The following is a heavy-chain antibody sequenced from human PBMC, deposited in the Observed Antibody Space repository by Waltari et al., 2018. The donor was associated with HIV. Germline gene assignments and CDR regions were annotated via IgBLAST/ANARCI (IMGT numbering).Heavy chain of an antibody. V-gene: IGHV3-74*01. CDR2: IKSDGSST. CDR1: GFTFSTYW. CDR3: ATPIMIAFGGDDF. Sequence: ELQLVESGGGLVQPGGSLRLSCAASGFTFSTYWMHWVRQVQGKGLVWVARIKSDGSSTSYADSVKGRFTVSRDNAKNTLYLQMNSLRPEDSAVYYCATPIMIAFGGDDFWGQGTLVTVSS. J-gene: IGHJ4*02. D-gene: IGHD3-16*01.